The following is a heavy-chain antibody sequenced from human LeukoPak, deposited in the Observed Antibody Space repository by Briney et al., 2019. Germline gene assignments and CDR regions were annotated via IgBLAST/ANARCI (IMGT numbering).Heavy chain of an antibody. Sequence: ASVKVSCKASGYSLTSYDMIWVRQDTGPGLEWMGWMNPNSGNSGYAQQSLGRVTMPRIPSIVTAYMDLSSLRSEVTAVYYCARGSRYCRSTSCSRRYYYYYYMDVWGKGTTVTVSS. CDR2: MNPNSGNS. V-gene: IGHV1-8*01. J-gene: IGHJ6*03. CDR3: ARGSRYCRSTSCSRRYYYYYYMDV. CDR1: GYSLTSYD. D-gene: IGHD2-2*01.